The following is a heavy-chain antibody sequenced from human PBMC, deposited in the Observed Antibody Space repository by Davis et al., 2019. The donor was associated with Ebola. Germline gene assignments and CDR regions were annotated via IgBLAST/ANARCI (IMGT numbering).Heavy chain of an antibody. CDR1: GFTFSTYA. CDR3: ARDLEIWNLIRGYSAGFDY. D-gene: IGHD5-18*01. CDR2: ISYDGSTK. J-gene: IGHJ4*02. V-gene: IGHV3-30*04. Sequence: PGGSLRLSCAASGFTFSTYAMHWVRQAPGKGLEWVAVISYDGSTKYYTDSVKGRFTISRDNSKNMVYLQMNSLRAGDTAVYYCARDLEIWNLIRGYSAGFDYWGQGTLVTVSS.